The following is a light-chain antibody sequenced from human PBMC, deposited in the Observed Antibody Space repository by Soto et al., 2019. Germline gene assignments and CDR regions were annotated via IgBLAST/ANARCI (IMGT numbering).Light chain of an antibody. J-gene: IGKJ1*01. Sequence: EIVLTQSPGTLSLSPGERATLSCRASQSVADNFLAWYQQRPGQGPRLLIYGASNRATGIPDRFSGSGSGTDFTLTVSRLEPKDFAVYYCQPYGASPEWTFGQGTKVEIK. V-gene: IGKV3-20*01. CDR1: QSVADNF. CDR3: QPYGASPEWT. CDR2: GAS.